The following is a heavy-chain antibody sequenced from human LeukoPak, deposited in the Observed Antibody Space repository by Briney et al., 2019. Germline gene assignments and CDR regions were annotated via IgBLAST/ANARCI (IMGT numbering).Heavy chain of an antibody. J-gene: IGHJ4*02. CDR1: GHTFTKYY. V-gene: IGHV1-2*02. D-gene: IGHD3-16*01. CDR2: INPNSGGT. Sequence: GASVKVSCKAAGHTFTKYYMHWVRQAPGQGLEWMGWINPNSGGTNYAQKFQGRVTMTRDTSISTAYMELSRLRSDDTAVYYCARSYGLGGNYFDYWGQGTLVTVSS. CDR3: ARSYGLGGNYFDY.